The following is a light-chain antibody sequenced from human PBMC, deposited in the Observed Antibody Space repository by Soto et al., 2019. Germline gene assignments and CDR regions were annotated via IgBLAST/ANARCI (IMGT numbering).Light chain of an antibody. CDR2: KAS. CDR3: QQYNSYPWT. V-gene: IGKV1-5*03. CDR1: QSISSW. Sequence: DIQMTQSPSTLSASVGDRVTITCRASQSISSWLAWYQQRPGKAPKLLIYKASSLESGAPSRFSGSGSGTEFTLTISSLPPDDFATYYCQQYNSYPWTFGQGPKVEIK. J-gene: IGKJ1*01.